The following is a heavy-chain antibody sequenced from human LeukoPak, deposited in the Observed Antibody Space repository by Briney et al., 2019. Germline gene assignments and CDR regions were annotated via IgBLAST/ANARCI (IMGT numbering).Heavy chain of an antibody. D-gene: IGHD3-10*01. V-gene: IGHV3-21*01. J-gene: IGHJ5*02. CDR3: ARDQFGKGNWFDP. Sequence: PGGSLRLSCAASGFTFSSYSMTWVRQAPGKGLEWVWSINSGSDYILYADSVKGRFTISRDNAKNSLYLQMSSLRAEDTAVYYCARDQFGKGNWFDPWGQGTLVTVSS. CDR2: INSGSDYI. CDR1: GFTFSSYS.